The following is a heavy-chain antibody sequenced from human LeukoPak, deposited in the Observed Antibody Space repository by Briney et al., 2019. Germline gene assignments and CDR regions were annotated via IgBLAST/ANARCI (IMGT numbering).Heavy chain of an antibody. CDR2: ISAYNGNT. D-gene: IGHD2-21*02. V-gene: IGHV1-18*01. CDR1: GYTFTSYG. CDR3: ARTSILVVTAIRQLANWFDP. J-gene: IGHJ5*02. Sequence: GASVKVSCKASGYTFTSYGISWVRQAPGQGLEWMGWISAYNGNTNYAQKLQGRVTMTTDTSTSTAYMELRSLRSDDTAVYYCARTSILVVTAIRQLANWFDPWGQGTLVTVSS.